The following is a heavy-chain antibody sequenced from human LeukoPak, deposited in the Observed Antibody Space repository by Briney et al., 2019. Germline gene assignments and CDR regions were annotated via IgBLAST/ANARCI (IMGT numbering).Heavy chain of an antibody. D-gene: IGHD3-22*01. V-gene: IGHV3-74*01. CDR1: GLTFSTYW. CDR3: ARAPSEIGGYYPEYFRH. Sequence: AGGSLRLSCAASGLTFSTYWMHWVRQARGKGLVWASRIKSDGSTNYADSGKGRFTISRDNAKNTVSLQMNSLRAEDTGVYYCARAPSEIGGYYPEYFRHWGQGTLVTVSS. J-gene: IGHJ1*01. CDR2: IKSDGST.